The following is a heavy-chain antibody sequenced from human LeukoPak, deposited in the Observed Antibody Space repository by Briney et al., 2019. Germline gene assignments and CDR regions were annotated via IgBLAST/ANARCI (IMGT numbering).Heavy chain of an antibody. CDR1: GGSISSYY. D-gene: IGHD3-10*01. CDR3: ARVAYYGSGSYYSP. J-gene: IGHJ5*02. V-gene: IGHV4-59*01. Sequence: SETLSLTCTVSGGSISSYYWSWIRQPPGKGLEWIGYIYYSGSTNYNPSLKSRVAISVDTSKNQFSLKLSSVTAADTAVYYCARVAYYGSGSYYSPWGQGTLVTVSS. CDR2: IYYSGST.